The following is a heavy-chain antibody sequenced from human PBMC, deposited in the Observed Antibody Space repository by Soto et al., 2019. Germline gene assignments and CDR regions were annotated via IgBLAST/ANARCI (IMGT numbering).Heavy chain of an antibody. J-gene: IGHJ3*02. V-gene: IGHV3-30*03. CDR3: ARDATRGGIVATIFSWAFDI. CDR1: GFTFSSYG. CDR2: ISYDGSNK. Sequence: GGSLRLSCAASGFTFSSYGMHWVRQAPGKGLEWVAVISYDGSNKYYVDSVKGRFTISRDNSKNTLYLQMNSLRAEDTAVYYCARDATRGGIVATIFSWAFDIWGQGTMVTVSS. D-gene: IGHD5-12*01.